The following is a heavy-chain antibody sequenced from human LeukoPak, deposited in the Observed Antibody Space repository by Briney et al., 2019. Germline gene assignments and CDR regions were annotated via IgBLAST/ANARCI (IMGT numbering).Heavy chain of an antibody. CDR1: GFTFSDYG. D-gene: IGHD1-1*01. CDR2: IWHDGSEK. Sequence: PEGSLRLSCAASGFTFSDYGMHWVRQAPGEGLEWVAVIWHDGSEKYYGDSVKGRFTISRDDSKNTLYLQMNSLRAEDTAVYYCARDRNENDAFDIWGQGTMVTVSS. V-gene: IGHV3-33*01. J-gene: IGHJ3*02. CDR3: ARDRNENDAFDI.